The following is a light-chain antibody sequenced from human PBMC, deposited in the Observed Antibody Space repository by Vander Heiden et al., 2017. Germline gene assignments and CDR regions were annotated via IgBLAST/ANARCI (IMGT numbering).Light chain of an antibody. V-gene: IGKV1-33*01. Sequence: DIQMTQSPSSLSASVGDRVTITCQASQDISNYLNWYQQKPGKAPKLLIYDASNFETAVPSRFSGSGSGTDFTLTISSLQPEDFATYYCLQEYNLPITFGRWTKVDIK. CDR1: QDISNY. CDR3: LQEYNLPIT. J-gene: IGKJ4*01. CDR2: DAS.